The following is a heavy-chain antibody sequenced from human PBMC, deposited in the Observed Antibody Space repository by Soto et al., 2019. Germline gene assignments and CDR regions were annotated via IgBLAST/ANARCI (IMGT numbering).Heavy chain of an antibody. Sequence: QVQLVQSGAEEKKPGASVKVSRKASGYTFTSYAMHWVRQAPGQRLEWMGWINAGNGNTKYSQKLQGRVTITRDTSASTGYMELSSLRSEDTAVYYCARDPSYYGMDVWGQGTTVTVSS. V-gene: IGHV1-3*05. CDR1: GYTFTSYA. J-gene: IGHJ6*02. CDR3: ARDPSYYGMDV. CDR2: INAGNGNT.